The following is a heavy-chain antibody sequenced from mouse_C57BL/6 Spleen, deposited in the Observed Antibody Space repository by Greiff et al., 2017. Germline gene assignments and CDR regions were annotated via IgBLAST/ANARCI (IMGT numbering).Heavy chain of an antibody. V-gene: IGHV3-6*01. CDR3: ARGDSNYPFDY. Sequence: VQLKESGPGLVKPSQSLSLTCSVTGYSITSGYYWNWIRQFPGNKLEWMGYISYDGSNNYNPSLKNRISITRDTSKNQFFLKLNSVTTEDTATYYCARGDSNYPFDYWGQGTTLTVSS. J-gene: IGHJ2*01. CDR2: ISYDGSN. CDR1: GYSITSGYY. D-gene: IGHD2-5*01.